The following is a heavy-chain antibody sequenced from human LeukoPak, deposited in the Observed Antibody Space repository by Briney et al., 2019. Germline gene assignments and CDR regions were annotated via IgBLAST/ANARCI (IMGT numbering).Heavy chain of an antibody. D-gene: IGHD1-20*01. CDR2: IYTSGST. CDR3: ARAGMTGTMNWFDP. CDR1: GDSVSSRTYY. Sequence: SETLSLTCTVSGDSVSSRTYYWSWIRQPAGKGLEWIGRIYTSGSTNYNPSLKSRVTMSVDTSKNQFSLKLSSVTAADTAVYYCARAGMTGTMNWFDPWGQGTLVTVSS. J-gene: IGHJ5*02. V-gene: IGHV4-4*07.